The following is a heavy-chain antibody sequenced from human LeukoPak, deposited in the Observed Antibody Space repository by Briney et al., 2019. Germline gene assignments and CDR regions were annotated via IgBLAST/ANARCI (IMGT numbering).Heavy chain of an antibody. J-gene: IGHJ4*02. V-gene: IGHV3-21*01. Sequence: GGSLRLSCAASGFIFSDYTMNWVRQSPGKGLEWVSSISSSSSYIYYADSVKGRFTISRDNAKNSLYLQMNSLRAEDTAVYYCARDRGYSGYDLDYWGQGTLVTVSS. CDR3: ARDRGYSGYDLDY. D-gene: IGHD5-12*01. CDR1: GFIFSDYT. CDR2: ISSSSSYI.